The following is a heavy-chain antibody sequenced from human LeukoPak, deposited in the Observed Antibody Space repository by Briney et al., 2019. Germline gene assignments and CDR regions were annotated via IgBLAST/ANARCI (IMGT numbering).Heavy chain of an antibody. CDR2: IKQDGREK. CDR1: GFTFNTYW. V-gene: IGHV3-7*01. D-gene: IGHD1-26*01. J-gene: IGHJ4*02. CDR3: ARDKIVGATFFDY. Sequence: GGSLRLSCAASGFTFNTYWMSWVRQAPGKGVEWVANIKQDGREKYYVDSVKGRFTISRDNAKNSLYLQMDSLRAEDTAVYYCARDKIVGATFFDYWGQGTLVTVSS.